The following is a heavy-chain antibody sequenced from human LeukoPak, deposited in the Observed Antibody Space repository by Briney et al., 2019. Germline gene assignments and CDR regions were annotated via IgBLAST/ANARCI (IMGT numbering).Heavy chain of an antibody. CDR2: INPSGGST. CDR3: ARDVHYYDSSGYLYY. D-gene: IGHD3-22*01. Sequence: ASVKVSCKASGYTFTSYYMHWVRQAPGQGLEWMGIINPSGGSTSYAQKFRGRVTMTRDTSTSTVYMELSSLRSEDTAVYYCARDVHYYDSSGYLYYWGQGTLVTVSS. V-gene: IGHV1-46*01. J-gene: IGHJ4*02. CDR1: GYTFTSYY.